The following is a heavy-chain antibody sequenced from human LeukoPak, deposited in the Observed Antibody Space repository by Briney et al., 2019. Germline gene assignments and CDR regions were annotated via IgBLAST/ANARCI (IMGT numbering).Heavy chain of an antibody. D-gene: IGHD3-22*01. Sequence: PSETLSLTCAVYGGSFSGYYWSWIRQPPGKGLEWVGEINHSGSTNYNPSLKSRVTISVDTSKNQFSLKLSSVTAADTAVYYCARAAAFYYDSSGYYTSPYYYGMDVWGQGTTVAVSS. V-gene: IGHV4-34*01. CDR2: INHSGST. CDR1: GGSFSGYY. J-gene: IGHJ6*02. CDR3: ARAAAFYYDSSGYYTSPYYYGMDV.